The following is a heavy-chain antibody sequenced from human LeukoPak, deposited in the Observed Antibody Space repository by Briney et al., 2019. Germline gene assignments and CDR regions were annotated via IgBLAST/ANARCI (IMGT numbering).Heavy chain of an antibody. CDR3: AKDTVVVVVSTDEY. V-gene: IGHV3-23*01. D-gene: IGHD2-15*01. CDR2: INKSGGST. CDR1: GFTFSSYA. J-gene: IGHJ4*02. Sequence: GGSLRLSCAASGFTFSSYAMSWVRQAPGKGLEWVSIINKSGGSTNYADSVKGRFTISRDNSNNTLYLQMNSLRVEDTALYYCAKDTVVVVVSTDEYWGQGTLVTVSS.